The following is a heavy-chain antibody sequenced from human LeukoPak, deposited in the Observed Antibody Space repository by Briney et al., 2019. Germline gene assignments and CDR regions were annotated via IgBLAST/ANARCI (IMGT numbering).Heavy chain of an antibody. Sequence: ASVKVSCKASGYTFTSNCIHWVRQAPGQGLEWMGMIYPRDGSTSYAQKFQGGVTVTRDTSTSTVHMELSGLRSEDTAVYYCARDQEGFDYWAREPWSPSPQ. V-gene: IGHV1-46*01. J-gene: IGHJ4*02. CDR3: ARDQEGFDY. CDR2: IYPRDGST. CDR1: GYTFTSNC.